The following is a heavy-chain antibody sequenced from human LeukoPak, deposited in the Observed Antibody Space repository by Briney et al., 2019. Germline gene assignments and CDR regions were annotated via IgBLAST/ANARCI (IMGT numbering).Heavy chain of an antibody. CDR2: ISGSGGST. Sequence: GGSLRLSCAASGFTFSSYAMTWVRQAPGKGLEWVSAISGSGGSTYYADSVKGRFTISRDNSKNTLYLQMNSLRAEDTAVYYCAKVDVVTRPGRWGPIFEYWGQGTLVTVSS. J-gene: IGHJ4*02. CDR1: GFTFSSYA. D-gene: IGHD4-23*01. V-gene: IGHV3-23*01. CDR3: AKVDVVTRPGRWGPIFEY.